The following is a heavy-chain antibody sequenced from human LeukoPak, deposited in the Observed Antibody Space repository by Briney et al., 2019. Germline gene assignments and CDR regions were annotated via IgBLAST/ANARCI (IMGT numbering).Heavy chain of an antibody. Sequence: GASVKVSCKASGYTFTSYDINWVRQATGQGLEWMGWMNPNSGNTGYAQKFQGRVTITRNTSISTAYMELSSLRSEDTAVYYCARGRFRYSYGYIWVFDYWGQGTLVTVSS. CDR1: GYTFTSYD. CDR3: ARGRFRYSYGYIWVFDY. CDR2: MNPNSGNT. V-gene: IGHV1-8*03. J-gene: IGHJ4*02. D-gene: IGHD5-18*01.